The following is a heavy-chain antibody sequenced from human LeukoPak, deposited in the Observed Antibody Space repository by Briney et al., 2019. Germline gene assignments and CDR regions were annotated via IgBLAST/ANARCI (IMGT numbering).Heavy chain of an antibody. CDR3: VRGGSGNFF. V-gene: IGHV3-74*01. Sequence: GGTLRLSCAASGFTFSSYWMHWVRQPPGKGLVWVSYIDTYGSDTNYADSVKGRFTISRDNAKNTLYLQMNSLRAEDTAVYYCVRGGSGNFFWGQGTQVTVSS. CDR2: IDTYGSDT. J-gene: IGHJ4*02. D-gene: IGHD3-22*01. CDR1: GFTFSSYW.